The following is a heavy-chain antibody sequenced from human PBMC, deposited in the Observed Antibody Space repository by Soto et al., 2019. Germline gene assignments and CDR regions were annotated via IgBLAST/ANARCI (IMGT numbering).Heavy chain of an antibody. CDR2: IYWDDDN. J-gene: IGHJ4*02. V-gene: IGHV2-5*02. D-gene: IGHD5-12*01. CDR1: GFSLSTNGMG. Sequence: QITVKESGLTLVKPTQTLTLTCTFSGFSLSTNGMGVGWIRQSPGKALEGLALIYWDDDNRYSPSLRSRLTIPQETSKNQGDLTMTNMNPVDTATYYWARLTRGVYDLDRLWEKFDYWGQGTLVTVSS. CDR3: ARLTRGVYDLDRLWEKFDY.